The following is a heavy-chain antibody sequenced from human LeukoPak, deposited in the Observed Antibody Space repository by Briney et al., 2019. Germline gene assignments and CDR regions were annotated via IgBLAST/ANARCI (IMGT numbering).Heavy chain of an antibody. Sequence: SETLSLTCTVSGGSISSGGYYWSWIRQHPGTGLEWIGYIYYSGSTYYNPSLKSRVTISVDTSKNQFSLKLSSVTAAGTAVYYCARVGAGTSRRADDYWGQGTLVTVSS. V-gene: IGHV4-31*03. J-gene: IGHJ4*02. CDR2: IYYSGST. CDR1: GGSISSGGYY. D-gene: IGHD6-13*01. CDR3: ARVGAGTSRRADDY.